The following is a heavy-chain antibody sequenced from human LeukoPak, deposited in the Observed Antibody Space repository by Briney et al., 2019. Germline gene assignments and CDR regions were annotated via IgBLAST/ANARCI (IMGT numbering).Heavy chain of an antibody. D-gene: IGHD2-15*01. J-gene: IGHJ4*02. CDR3: ARGGYCRSGNCFVLAAEFDY. V-gene: IGHV1-2*02. CDR2: INPNSGGT. Sequence: ASVKVSCKASGYXFTGYYIHWVRQAPGQGLEWMAWINPNSGGTDYAQKFQGRVTMTRDTSISTAYMELKWLGSDDTAVYYCARGGYCRSGNCFVLAAEFDYWGQGTLVTVSS. CDR1: GYXFTGYY.